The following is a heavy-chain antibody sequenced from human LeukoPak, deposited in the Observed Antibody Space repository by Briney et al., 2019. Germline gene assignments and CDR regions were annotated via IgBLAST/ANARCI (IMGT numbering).Heavy chain of an antibody. CDR2: IYTSGST. V-gene: IGHV4-61*02. CDR3: ATRYSSSWDYYYYYGMDV. CDR1: GGSLSSGSYY. J-gene: IGHJ6*02. D-gene: IGHD6-13*01. Sequence: SQTLSLTCTVSGGSLSSGSYYWSWLRQPAGTGLEWIGRIYTSGSTNYNPSLKSRVTISVDTSKNQFSLKLSSVTAADTAVYYCATRYSSSWDYYYYYGMDVWGQGTTVTVSS.